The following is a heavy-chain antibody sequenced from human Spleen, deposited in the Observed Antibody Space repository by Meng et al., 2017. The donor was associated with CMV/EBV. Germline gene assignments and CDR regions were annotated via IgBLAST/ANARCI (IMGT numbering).Heavy chain of an antibody. J-gene: IGHJ5*02. D-gene: IGHD2-15*01. V-gene: IGHV1-46*01. CDR1: GYTFTNYD. Sequence: ASVKVSCKASGYTFTNYDIHWVRRAPGQGLEWMGIINPTGGSTSYAQKFQGRVTMTRDTSTSTVYMELSSLRSEDTAVYYCATKSFTTHWDWFDPWGQGTLVTVSS. CDR2: INPTGGST. CDR3: ATKSFTTHWDWFDP.